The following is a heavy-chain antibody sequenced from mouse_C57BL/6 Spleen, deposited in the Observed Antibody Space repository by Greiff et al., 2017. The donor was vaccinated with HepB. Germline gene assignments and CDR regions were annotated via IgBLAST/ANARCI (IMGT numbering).Heavy chain of an antibody. J-gene: IGHJ3*01. D-gene: IGHD1-1*01. CDR1: GFTFSDFY. CDR3: ARDADYYGSSYPFAY. CDR2: SRNKANDYTT. Sequence: EVMLVESGGGLVQSGRSLRLSCATSGFTFSDFYMEWVRQAPGKGLEWIAASRNKANDYTTEYSASVKGRFIVSRDTSQSILYLQMNALRAEDTAIYYCARDADYYGSSYPFAYWGQGTLVTVSA. V-gene: IGHV7-1*01.